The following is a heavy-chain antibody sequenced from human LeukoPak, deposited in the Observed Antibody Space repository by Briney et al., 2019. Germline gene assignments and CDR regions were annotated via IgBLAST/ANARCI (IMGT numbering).Heavy chain of an antibody. CDR3: ARSADNYYYDSSGYYSLDY. J-gene: IGHJ4*02. D-gene: IGHD3-22*01. CDR2: IIPIFGTA. Sequence: ASVKVSCKAPGGTFSSYAISWVRQAPGQGLEWMGGIIPIFGTANYAQKFQGRVTITADESTSTAYMELSSLRSEDTAVYYCARSADNYYYDSSGYYSLDYWGQGTLVTVSS. CDR1: GGTFSSYA. V-gene: IGHV1-69*01.